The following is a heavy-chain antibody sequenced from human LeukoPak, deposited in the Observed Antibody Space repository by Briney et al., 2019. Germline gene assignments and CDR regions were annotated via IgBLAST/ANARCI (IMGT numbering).Heavy chain of an antibody. Sequence: SETLSLTCTVSGGSISSSSYYWGWIREPPGKGLEWSGSIYYSGGTYYNPSLKSRVTISVDTSKNQFSLKLCSLSAADTAVDEGARDRHYGSGSFPNWFDPWGQGTLVTVSS. CDR3: ARDRHYGSGSFPNWFDP. CDR1: GGSISSSSYY. J-gene: IGHJ5*02. CDR2: IYYSGGT. V-gene: IGHV4-39*07. D-gene: IGHD3-10*01.